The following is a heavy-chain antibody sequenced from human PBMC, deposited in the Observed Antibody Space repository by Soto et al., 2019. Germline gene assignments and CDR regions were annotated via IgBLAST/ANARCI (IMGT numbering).Heavy chain of an antibody. Sequence: PGGTLRLSCAASGFTFSSYWRHWVRQAPGKGLEWVSRINSDGSSKSYADSVKGRFTITRDIAKNTLYLQMNSLRAENTAVYYCASVTYYDFWNGYYTYFYGMDIWGQGTTVTVSS. CDR3: ASVTYYDFWNGYYTYFYGMDI. V-gene: IGHV3-74*01. J-gene: IGHJ6*02. D-gene: IGHD3-3*01. CDR2: INSDGSSK. CDR1: GFTFSSYW.